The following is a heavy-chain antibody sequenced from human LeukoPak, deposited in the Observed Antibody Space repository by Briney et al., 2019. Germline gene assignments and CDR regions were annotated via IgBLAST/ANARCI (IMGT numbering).Heavy chain of an antibody. CDR1: GGSISSDY. D-gene: IGHD7-27*01. J-gene: IGHJ4*02. CDR3: ARHPKTGDRYFDY. V-gene: IGHV4-59*08. Sequence: SETLSLTCTVSGGSISSDYWNWIRQPPGKGLEWIGYIYYSGSTNYNPSLKSRVTISVDTSKNQFSLKLSSVTAADTAVYYCARHPKTGDRYFDYWGQGTLVTVSS. CDR2: IYYSGST.